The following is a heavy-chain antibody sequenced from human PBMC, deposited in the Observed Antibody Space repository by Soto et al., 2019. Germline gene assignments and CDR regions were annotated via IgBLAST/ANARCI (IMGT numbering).Heavy chain of an antibody. V-gene: IGHV1-69*13. D-gene: IGHD4-17*01. J-gene: IGHJ6*02. CDR1: GGTFSSYA. Sequence: VKVSCKASGGTFSSYAISWVRQAPGQGLEWMGGIIPIFGTANYAQKFQGRVTITADESTSTAYMELSSLRSEDTAVYYCARTTVTTLYYYYYGMDVWGQGTTVTVSS. CDR2: IIPIFGTA. CDR3: ARTTVTTLYYYYYGMDV.